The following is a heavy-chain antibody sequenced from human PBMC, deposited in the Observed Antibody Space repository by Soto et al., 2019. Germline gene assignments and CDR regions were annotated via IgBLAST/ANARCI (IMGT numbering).Heavy chain of an antibody. CDR3: ARSSGGVFGIIIEGSNWLAP. J-gene: IGHJ5*02. V-gene: IGHV3-23*01. Sequence: GGSLRLSCEASGFLFSSYAMNWVRQAPGKGLEWVSSISSHGDTTYYAESVRGRFTISRDNSKNTLFLQMNSLRAGDTAVYYCARSSGGVFGIIIEGSNWLAPWGQGSLVTVSS. CDR1: GFLFSSYA. D-gene: IGHD3-16*02. CDR2: ISSHGDTT.